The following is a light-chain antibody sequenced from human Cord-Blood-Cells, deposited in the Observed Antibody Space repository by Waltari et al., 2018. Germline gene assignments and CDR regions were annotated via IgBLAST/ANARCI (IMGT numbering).Light chain of an antibody. CDR1: RSDVGGYNY. Sequence: QSALTQPASVSGSPGPSITIPCTGTRSDVGGYNYFFWYQQHPGKAPKLMIYDVSNRPSGVSNRFSGSKSGNTASLTISGLQAEDEADYYCSSYTSSSTLVFGGGTKLTVL. CDR2: DVS. J-gene: IGLJ3*02. V-gene: IGLV2-14*03. CDR3: SSYTSSSTLV.